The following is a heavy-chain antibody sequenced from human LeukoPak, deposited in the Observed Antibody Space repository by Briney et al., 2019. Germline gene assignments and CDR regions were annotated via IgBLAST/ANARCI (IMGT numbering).Heavy chain of an antibody. CDR3: ARDFAARTGYYDSSGYLGGLDP. J-gene: IGHJ5*02. V-gene: IGHV1-69*01. CDR1: GGTFNTYA. Sequence: ASVKVSCKTSGGTFNTYAISWVRQAPGQGLEWMGGIIPMLGTPNYAQKFQGRVRITADESTSTVYMELSSLRSADTAVYYCARDFAARTGYYDSSGYLGGLDPWGQGTLVTVSS. CDR2: IIPMLGTP. D-gene: IGHD3-22*01.